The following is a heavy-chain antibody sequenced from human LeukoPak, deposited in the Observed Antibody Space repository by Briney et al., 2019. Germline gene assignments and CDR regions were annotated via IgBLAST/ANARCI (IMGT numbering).Heavy chain of an antibody. Sequence: SETLSLTCTVSGGSISGYYWHWIRQPPGMGLEWIGYINYSGSTDYKPSLKSRVTISVDTSNNQFSLNLRSVTAADTAAYYCAREYSSFEYWGQGILVTVSS. CDR1: GGSISGYY. D-gene: IGHD3-22*01. V-gene: IGHV4-59*01. CDR2: INYSGST. CDR3: AREYSSFEY. J-gene: IGHJ4*02.